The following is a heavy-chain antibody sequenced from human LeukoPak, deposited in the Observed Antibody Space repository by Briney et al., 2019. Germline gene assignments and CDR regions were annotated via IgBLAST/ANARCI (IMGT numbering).Heavy chain of an antibody. D-gene: IGHD3-10*01. CDR2: ISSNGGST. CDR1: GFTFSSYA. V-gene: IGHV3-64*01. Sequence: GGSLRLSCAASGFTFSSYAMHWVRQAPGKGLEYVSAISSNGGSTYYANSVKGRFTISRDNSKNTLYLQMGSLRAEDMAVYYCARGSDAGLLWFGNLVLDAFDIWGQGTMVTVSS. J-gene: IGHJ3*02. CDR3: ARGSDAGLLWFGNLVLDAFDI.